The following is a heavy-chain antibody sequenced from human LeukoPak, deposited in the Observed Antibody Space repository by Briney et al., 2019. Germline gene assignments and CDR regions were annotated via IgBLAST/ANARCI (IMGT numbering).Heavy chain of an antibody. CDR3: ARGGGLDV. CDR2: INHNGNVS. Sequence: RPGGSLRLSCAASGFTFSSYWMNWARQAPGKGLEWVASINHNGNVSYYVDSVKGRFTISRDNAKNSLYLQMSNLRAKDTAVYFCARGGGLDVWGQGATVTVSS. CDR1: GFTFSSYW. J-gene: IGHJ6*02. D-gene: IGHD3-16*01. V-gene: IGHV3-7*03.